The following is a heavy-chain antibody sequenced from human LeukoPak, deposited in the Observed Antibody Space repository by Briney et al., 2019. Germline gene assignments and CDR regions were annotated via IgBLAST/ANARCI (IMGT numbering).Heavy chain of an antibody. CDR2: IIPIFGTA. J-gene: IGHJ5*02. CDR3: ARAVSQWLAPTNWFDP. CDR1: NYTFTSYP. D-gene: IGHD6-19*01. V-gene: IGHV1-69*13. Sequence: SVKVSCKASNYTFTSYPISWVRQAPGQGLEWMGGIIPIFGTANYAQKFQGRVTITADESTSTAYMELSSLRSEDTAVYYCARAVSQWLAPTNWFDPWGQGTLVTVSS.